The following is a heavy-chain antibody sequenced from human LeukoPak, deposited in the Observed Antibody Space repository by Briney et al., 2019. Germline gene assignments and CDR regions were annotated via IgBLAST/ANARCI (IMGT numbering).Heavy chain of an antibody. D-gene: IGHD2-2*01. Sequence: PSETLSLTCAVYGGSFSGYYWSWIRQPPGKGLEWIGEINHSGSTNYNPSLKSRVTISVDTSKNQFSLKLSSVTAADTAVYYCARHIREYRYCSSTSCPRSRYFDYWGQGTLVTVSS. V-gene: IGHV4-34*01. CDR1: GGSFSGYY. CDR3: ARHIREYRYCSSTSCPRSRYFDY. CDR2: INHSGST. J-gene: IGHJ4*02.